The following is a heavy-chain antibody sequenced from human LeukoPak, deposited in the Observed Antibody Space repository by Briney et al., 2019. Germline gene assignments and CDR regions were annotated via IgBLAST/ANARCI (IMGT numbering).Heavy chain of an antibody. CDR3: ARSYGDYYDSSGYYQQYVDY. V-gene: IGHV3-33*03. Sequence: HPGGSLRLSCAASGFTFSNSGMHWVRQAPGKGLEWVAVIRYDGRSKYCEDSEKGRFTISRDNAKNSLYLQMNSLRAEDTAVYYCARSYGDYYDSSGYYQQYVDYWGQGTLVTVSS. J-gene: IGHJ4*02. D-gene: IGHD3-22*01. CDR2: IRYDGRSK. CDR1: GFTFSNSG.